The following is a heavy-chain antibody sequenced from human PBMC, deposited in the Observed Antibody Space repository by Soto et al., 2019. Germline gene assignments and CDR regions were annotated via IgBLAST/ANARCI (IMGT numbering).Heavy chain of an antibody. CDR3: ARDTYYDFWSGYDI. Sequence: EVQLVESGGGLVKPGGSLRLSCAASGFTFSSYSMNWVRQAPGKGLEWVSSISSSTSYIYYADSVKGRFTISRDNAKNSLYLQMNSLRAEDTAVYYCARDTYYDFWSGYDIWGQGTMDAVSS. V-gene: IGHV3-21*01. D-gene: IGHD3-3*01. CDR1: GFTFSSYS. CDR2: ISSSTSYI. J-gene: IGHJ3*02.